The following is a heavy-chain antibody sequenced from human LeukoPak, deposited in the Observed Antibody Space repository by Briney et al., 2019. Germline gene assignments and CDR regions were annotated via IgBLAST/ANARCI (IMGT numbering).Heavy chain of an antibody. D-gene: IGHD6-13*01. Sequence: SETLSLTCTVSGGSISSYYWSWIRQPPGKGLEWIGYIYYSGSTNYNPSLKSRVTISVDTSKNQFSLKLSSVTAADTAVYYCARDFRYSSSPLGRGAFDIWGQGTMVTVSS. CDR3: ARDFRYSSSPLGRGAFDI. V-gene: IGHV4-59*12. CDR2: IYYSGST. J-gene: IGHJ3*02. CDR1: GGSISSYY.